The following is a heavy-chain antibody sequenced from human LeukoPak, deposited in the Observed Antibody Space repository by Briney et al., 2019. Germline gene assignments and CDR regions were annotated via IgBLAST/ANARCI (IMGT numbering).Heavy chain of an antibody. V-gene: IGHV1-69*13. CDR2: IIPIFGTA. Sequence: SVKVSCKASVGTFISYAISWVRQAPGQGLEWMGGIIPIFGTANYAQKFQGRVTITADESTSTAYMELSSLRSEDTAVYYCARPLVDRYSGSIDGDYYYGMDVWGQGTTVTVSS. CDR1: VGTFISYA. J-gene: IGHJ6*02. D-gene: IGHD1-26*01. CDR3: ARPLVDRYSGSIDGDYYYGMDV.